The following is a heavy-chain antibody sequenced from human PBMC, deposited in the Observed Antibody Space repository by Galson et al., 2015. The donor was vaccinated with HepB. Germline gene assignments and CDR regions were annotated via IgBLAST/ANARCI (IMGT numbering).Heavy chain of an antibody. Sequence: SLRLSCAASGFTFSDYWMTWVRQAPGKGLEWVATIKQDGSEKYYVDSVKGRFTISRDNAQNSLFLQMNSLRAEDTAVYFCARDLSASTYGYDYWGRGTLVTVSS. V-gene: IGHV3-7*03. D-gene: IGHD5-18*01. J-gene: IGHJ4*02. CDR1: GFTFSDYW. CDR2: IKQDGSEK. CDR3: ARDLSASTYGYDY.